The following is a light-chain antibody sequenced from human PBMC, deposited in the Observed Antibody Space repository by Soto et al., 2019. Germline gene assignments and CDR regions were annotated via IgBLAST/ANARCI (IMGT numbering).Light chain of an antibody. J-gene: IGKJ5*01. CDR2: AAS. V-gene: IGKV1-27*01. Sequence: DIQMTQSPSSLSASVGDRVSITCRASQCISNYIAWYQLKPGKVPNLLIYAASTLQSGVPSRFSGSGSGTDFTLTISSLQSEDVATYYCQQAASFPITFGQGTRLEIK. CDR3: QQAASFPIT. CDR1: QCISNY.